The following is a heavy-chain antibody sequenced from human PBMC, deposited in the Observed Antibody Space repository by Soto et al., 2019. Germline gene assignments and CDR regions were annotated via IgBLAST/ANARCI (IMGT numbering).Heavy chain of an antibody. CDR2: ISSSSSYI. D-gene: IGHD6-19*01. Sequence: GGSLRLSCAASGFTFSSYSMNWVRQAPGKGLEWVSSISSSSSYIYYADSVKGRFTISRDNAKNSLYLQMNSLRAEDTAVYYCAREVAVAGYYYYYMDVWGKGTTVTVSS. V-gene: IGHV3-21*01. CDR3: AREVAVAGYYYYYMDV. CDR1: GFTFSSYS. J-gene: IGHJ6*03.